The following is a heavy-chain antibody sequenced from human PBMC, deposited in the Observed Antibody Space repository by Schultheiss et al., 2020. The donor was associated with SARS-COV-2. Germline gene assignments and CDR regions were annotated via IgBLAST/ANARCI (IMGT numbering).Heavy chain of an antibody. Sequence: ASVKVSCKASGYTLTGYYIHWVRQAPGQGLEWMGWINAGNGNTKYSQKFQGRVTITRDTSASTAYMELSSLRSEDTAVYYCAGHILRFLEWNNYYYYGMDVWGQGTTVTVSS. CDR2: INAGNGNT. V-gene: IGHV1-3*01. D-gene: IGHD3-3*01. CDR1: GYTLTGYY. J-gene: IGHJ6*02. CDR3: AGHILRFLEWNNYYYYGMDV.